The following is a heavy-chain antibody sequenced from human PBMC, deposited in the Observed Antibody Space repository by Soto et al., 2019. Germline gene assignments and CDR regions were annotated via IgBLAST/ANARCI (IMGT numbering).Heavy chain of an antibody. Sequence: GGSLRLSCTVSGFAFSNYGINWVRQAPGKGLEWVSSISKSDYTYYSDSVKGRFTISRDNAKNSVSLQMNTLRVEDTAVYYCAREDSIVIPAVSDFWGQGTLATVSS. V-gene: IGHV3-21*01. D-gene: IGHD2-2*01. CDR2: ISKSDYT. CDR3: AREDSIVIPAVSDF. J-gene: IGHJ4*02. CDR1: GFAFSNYG.